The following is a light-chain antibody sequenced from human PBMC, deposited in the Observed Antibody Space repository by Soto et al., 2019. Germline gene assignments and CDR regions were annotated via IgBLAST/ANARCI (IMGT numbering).Light chain of an antibody. CDR3: QQSYSTPRT. CDR1: QSISNS. CDR2: AAS. Sequence: DIQMTQSPSSLSASVGDRVTITCRASQSISNSLNWYQQKVGKAPKLLIYAASSLQRGVPSRFSGSGSGTECTLTISRLQPEEFATYYCQQSYSTPRTFGQGTKLEI. V-gene: IGKV1-39*01. J-gene: IGKJ2*02.